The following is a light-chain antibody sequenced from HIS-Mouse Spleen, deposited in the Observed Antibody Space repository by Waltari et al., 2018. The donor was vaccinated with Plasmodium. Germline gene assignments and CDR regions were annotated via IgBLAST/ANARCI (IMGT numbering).Light chain of an antibody. V-gene: IGLV3-10*01. CDR2: EDS. CDR1: ALPKKY. Sequence: SYELTQPPSVSVSPGQTARITCSGDALPKKYASWYQQKSGQAPVLVIYEDSKRPSGIHERFSGSSSGTMATLTISGAQVEDEADYYCYSTDSSGNHRVFGGGTKLTVL. CDR3: YSTDSSGNHRV. J-gene: IGLJ3*02.